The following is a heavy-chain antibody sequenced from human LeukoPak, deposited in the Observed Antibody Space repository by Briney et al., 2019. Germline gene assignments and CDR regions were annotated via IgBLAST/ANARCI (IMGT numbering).Heavy chain of an antibody. J-gene: IGHJ4*02. D-gene: IGHD5-24*01. V-gene: IGHV4-61*02. CDR2: IYTRGST. Sequence: PSETLSLTCTVSGGSISSGSYYWSWIRQPAGKGLEWIGRIYTRGSTNYNPSLKSRVTISVDTSKNQLSLKLSSVTAADTAVYYCARHEEEDGYNAKTFDYWGQGTLVTVSS. CDR1: GGSISSGSYY. CDR3: ARHEEEDGYNAKTFDY.